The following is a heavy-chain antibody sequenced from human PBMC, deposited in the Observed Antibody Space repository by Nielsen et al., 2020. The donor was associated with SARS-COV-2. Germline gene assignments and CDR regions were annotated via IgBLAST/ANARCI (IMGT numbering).Heavy chain of an antibody. CDR3: ASRYCSGGSCYPDAFDI. CDR2: ISGGGITI. J-gene: IGHJ3*02. V-gene: IGHV3-48*03. D-gene: IGHD2-15*01. CDR1: GFPLSSYE. Sequence: GESLKISCAASGFPLSSYELNWVRQAPGKGLEWVASISGGGITIFYADSVKGRFTISRDNAKNSLFLQMNSLRAEDTAVYYCASRYCSGGSCYPDAFDIWGQGTMVTVSS.